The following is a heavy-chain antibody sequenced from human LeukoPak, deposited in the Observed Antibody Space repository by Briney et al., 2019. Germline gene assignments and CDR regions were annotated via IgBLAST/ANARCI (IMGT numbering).Heavy chain of an antibody. Sequence: PGGSLRLSCAASGFTFDDYTMHWVRQAPGKGLEWVSGISWNSGSLGYADSVKGRFTISRDNAKNSLYLQMNSLRAEDTALYYCARDIFARIEHYCMDVWGQGTTVTVS. J-gene: IGHJ6*02. CDR1: GFTFDDYT. CDR3: ARDIFARIEHYCMDV. V-gene: IGHV3-9*01. CDR2: ISWNSGSL. D-gene: IGHD1-26*01.